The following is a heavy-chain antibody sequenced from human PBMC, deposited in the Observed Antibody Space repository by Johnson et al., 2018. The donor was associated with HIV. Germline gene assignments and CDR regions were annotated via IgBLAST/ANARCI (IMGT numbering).Heavy chain of an antibody. D-gene: IGHD6-6*01. J-gene: IGHJ3*02. Sequence: QVQLVESGGGVVQPGRSMRLSCAASGFTFSSYAMHWVRQAPGKGLEWVAVISYDGSNKYYADSVKGRFTISRDNSKNTMYLQMNSLRAEDTAVYYCARDFSSSSNAFDIWGQGTMVTVSS. CDR3: ARDFSSSSNAFDI. CDR1: GFTFSSYA. V-gene: IGHV3-30-3*01. CDR2: ISYDGSNK.